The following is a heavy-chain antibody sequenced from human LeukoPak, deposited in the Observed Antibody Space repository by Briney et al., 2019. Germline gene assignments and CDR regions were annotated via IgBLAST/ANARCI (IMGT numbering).Heavy chain of an antibody. J-gene: IGHJ4*02. CDR2: IWANRYNK. CDR1: AFTFSDYG. Sequence: GRSLRLSCAASAFTFSDYGMHWVRQAPGKGLEWVAVIWANRYNKYYADSVKGRFAISRDNSKNTVYLQMNSLRAEDTAVYYCARGGVDCSSTSCPSEIDYWGQGTLVTVSS. D-gene: IGHD2-2*01. CDR3: ARGGVDCSSTSCPSEIDY. V-gene: IGHV3-33*01.